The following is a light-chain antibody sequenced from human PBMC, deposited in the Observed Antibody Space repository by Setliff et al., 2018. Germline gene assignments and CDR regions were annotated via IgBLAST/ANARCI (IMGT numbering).Light chain of an antibody. CDR3: CSYAGSYSVV. V-gene: IGLV2-11*01. CDR2: DVT. J-gene: IGLJ2*01. CDR1: SRDVGGYKY. Sequence: QSALTQPPSASGSPGQSVTISCTGTSRDVGGYKYVSWYQQLPDKAPKVMIYDVTKRPSGVPDRFSGSKSGNTASLTISGLQAEDEGDYYCCSYAGSYSVVFGGGTKVTVL.